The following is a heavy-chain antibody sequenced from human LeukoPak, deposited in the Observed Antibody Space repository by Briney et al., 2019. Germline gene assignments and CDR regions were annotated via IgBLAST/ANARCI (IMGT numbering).Heavy chain of an antibody. D-gene: IGHD3-3*01. CDR1: GGTFSSYA. CDR3: ARDLTSYDIWSGKRAYYMDV. J-gene: IGHJ6*03. CDR2: IIPIFGTA. Sequence: ASVKVSCKASGGTFSSYAISWVRQAPGQGLEWMGGIIPIFGTANYAQKFQGRVTITTDESTSTAYMELSSLRSEDTAVYYCARDLTSYDIWSGKRAYYMDVWGKGTTVTVSS. V-gene: IGHV1-69*05.